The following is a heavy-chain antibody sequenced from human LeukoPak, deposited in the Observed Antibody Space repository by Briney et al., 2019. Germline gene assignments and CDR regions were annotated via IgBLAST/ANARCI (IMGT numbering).Heavy chain of an antibody. CDR1: GGTFSDHI. CDR3: ATEGVGSTSSSSPDY. V-gene: IGHV1-69*16. CDR2: ISPLLGAS. D-gene: IGHD1-26*01. Sequence: GASVKVSCKASGGTFSDHIIFWVRQAPGQGLEWMGGISPLLGASNHIQKFQDRVTMTRDTSTSTVYMELSSLISEDTAVYYCATEGVGSTSSSSPDYWGQGTLVTVSS. J-gene: IGHJ4*02.